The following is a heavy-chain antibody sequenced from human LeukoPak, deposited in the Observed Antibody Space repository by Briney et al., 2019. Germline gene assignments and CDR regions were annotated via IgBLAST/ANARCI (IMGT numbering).Heavy chain of an antibody. J-gene: IGHJ4*02. CDR2: INPNSGGT. CDR3: ARGSRNMIVVVITNLDY. V-gene: IGHV1-2*02. Sequence: ASVKVSCKASGYTFTGYYMHWVRQAPGQGLEWMGWINPNSGGTNYAQKFQGRVTVTADASTSTAYMELSRLRSDDTAVYYCARGSRNMIVVVITNLDYWGQGTLVTVSS. D-gene: IGHD3-22*01. CDR1: GYTFTGYY.